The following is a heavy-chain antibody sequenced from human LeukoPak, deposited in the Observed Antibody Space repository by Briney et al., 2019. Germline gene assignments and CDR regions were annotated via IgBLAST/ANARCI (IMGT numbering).Heavy chain of an antibody. D-gene: IGHD1-26*01. CDR3: ARARSH. V-gene: IGHV3-48*03. Sequence: PGGSLRLSCSASGFTFSSYEMNGVRQAPGKGLEWVSSISGSGSTIYYADSVKGRFTISRDNAKNSLYLQMNSLRAEDTAVYYCARARSHWGQGTLVTVSS. J-gene: IGHJ4*02. CDR2: ISGSGSTI. CDR1: GFTFSSYE.